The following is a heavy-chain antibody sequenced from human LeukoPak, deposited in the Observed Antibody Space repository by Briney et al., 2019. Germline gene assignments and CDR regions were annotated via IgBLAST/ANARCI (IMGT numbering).Heavy chain of an antibody. V-gene: IGHV1-2*02. CDR3: ARRQYYYDSSGYYDY. D-gene: IGHD3-22*01. CDR2: INPNSGGT. Sequence: ASVKVSCKASGYTFTGYYMHWVRQAPGQGLEWMGWINPNSGGTNYAQKFQGRVTMTRDTSISTAYMELSRLRSDDTAVYYCARRQYYYDSSGYYDYWGQGTLVTVSS. CDR1: GYTFTGYY. J-gene: IGHJ4*02.